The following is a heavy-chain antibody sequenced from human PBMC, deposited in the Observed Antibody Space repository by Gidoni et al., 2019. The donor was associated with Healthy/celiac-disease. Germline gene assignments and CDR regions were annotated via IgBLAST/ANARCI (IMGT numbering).Heavy chain of an antibody. V-gene: IGHV3-30*18. CDR1: GFTVSSYG. CDR3: AKGRGIVGAWDPRDY. CDR2: IAYDGSNK. Sequence: VQMVDSGGGVVQPGRSLRPSCVASGFTVSSYGMNWVRQAPGQGLDWVAVIAYDGSNKYYADSVKGRFTISRDNSKNTLYLQMNSLRAEDTAVYYCAKGRGIVGAWDPRDYWGQGTLVTVSS. D-gene: IGHD1-26*01. J-gene: IGHJ4*02.